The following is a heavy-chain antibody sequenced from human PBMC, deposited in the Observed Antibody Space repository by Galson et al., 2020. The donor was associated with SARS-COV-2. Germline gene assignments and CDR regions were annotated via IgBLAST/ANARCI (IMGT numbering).Heavy chain of an antibody. CDR1: GGSISSSSYY. D-gene: IGHD6-19*01. CDR3: ARHRSGWYVGVDY. V-gene: IGHV4-39*01. Sequence: SETLSLTCTVSGGSISSSSYYWGWIRQPPGKGLEWIGSIYYSGSTYYNPSLKRRVTISVDTSKNQFSLKLSSVTAADTAVYYCARHRSGWYVGVDYWGQGTLVTVSS. J-gene: IGHJ4*02. CDR2: IYYSGST.